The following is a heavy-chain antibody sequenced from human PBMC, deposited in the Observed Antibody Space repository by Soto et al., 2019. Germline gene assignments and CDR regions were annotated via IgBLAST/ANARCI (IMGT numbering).Heavy chain of an antibody. CDR3: AKDRSGYDSYYYGMDV. CDR2: ISWNSGSI. D-gene: IGHD5-12*01. Sequence: GGSLRLSCAASGFTFSISSMNWVRQAPGKGLEWVSGISWNSGSIGYADSVKGRFTISRDNAKNSLYLQMNSLRAEDTALYYCAKDRSGYDSYYYGMDVWGQGTTVTVSS. V-gene: IGHV3-9*01. CDR1: GFTFSISS. J-gene: IGHJ6*02.